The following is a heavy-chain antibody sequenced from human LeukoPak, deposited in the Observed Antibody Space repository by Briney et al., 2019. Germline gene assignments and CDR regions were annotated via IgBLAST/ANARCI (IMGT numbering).Heavy chain of an antibody. CDR1: GYTFTGYY. J-gene: IGHJ3*02. Sequence: ASVKVSCKASGYTFTGYYIHWVRQAPGQGLEWMGRINPNNGGTNYAQKFRGRVTMTRDMSMSTAYMELSRLRSVDTAVYYCAGEDNSSGYRPFDIWGQGTMVTVPS. V-gene: IGHV1-2*06. D-gene: IGHD3-22*01. CDR3: AGEDNSSGYRPFDI. CDR2: INPNNGGT.